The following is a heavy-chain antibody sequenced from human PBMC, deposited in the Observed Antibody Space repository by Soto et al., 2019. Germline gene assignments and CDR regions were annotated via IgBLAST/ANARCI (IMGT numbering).Heavy chain of an antibody. D-gene: IGHD1-26*01. CDR3: ARQLRKERRDY. CDR1: GGSISSSSYY. CDR2: IYYSGST. V-gene: IGHV4-39*01. Sequence: SETLSLTCTVSGGSISSSSYYWGWIRQPPGKGLEWIGSIYYSGSTYYNPSLKSRVTISVDTSKNQFSLKLSSVTAADTAVYYCARQLRKERRDYWGQGTLVTVSS. J-gene: IGHJ4*02.